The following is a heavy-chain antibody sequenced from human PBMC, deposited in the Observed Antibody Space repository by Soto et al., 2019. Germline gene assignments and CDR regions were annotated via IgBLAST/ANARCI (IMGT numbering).Heavy chain of an antibody. Sequence: QVQLQQWGAGLLKPSETLSLTCAVYGGSFSGYYWSWIRQPPGKGLEWIGEINHSGSTNYNPSLKRRVTISVDTSKNQFSLKLSSVTAADTAVYYCARGDPDCSSTSCYSWFDPWGQGTLVTVSS. J-gene: IGHJ5*02. CDR1: GGSFSGYY. CDR3: ARGDPDCSSTSCYSWFDP. CDR2: INHSGST. D-gene: IGHD2-2*02. V-gene: IGHV4-34*01.